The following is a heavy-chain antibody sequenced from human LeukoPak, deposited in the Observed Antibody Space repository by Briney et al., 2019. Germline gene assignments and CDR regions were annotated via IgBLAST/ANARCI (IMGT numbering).Heavy chain of an antibody. D-gene: IGHD2-21*02. J-gene: IGHJ5*02. Sequence: ASVKVSCKVSGYTLSELSMHWVRQAPGKGLEWMVGFDPEKGETISAQKFQGRVTMTEDTSTDTAYMELSSLRSEDMAVYYCIANLAYCGGDCYLWFDPWGQGTLVTVSS. V-gene: IGHV1-24*01. CDR1: GYTLSELS. CDR2: FDPEKGET. CDR3: IANLAYCGGDCYLWFDP.